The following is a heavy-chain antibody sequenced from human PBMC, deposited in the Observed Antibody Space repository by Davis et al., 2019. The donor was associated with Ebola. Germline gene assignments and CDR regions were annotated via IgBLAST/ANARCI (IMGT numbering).Heavy chain of an antibody. CDR1: GFAVSSNH. CDR2: IYDQSS. Sequence: GGSLRLSCAVSGFAVSSNHMSWVRQAPGKVLEWVSVIYDQSSAYADAVRGRFIIYTDKSNNTLYLQMNSLGVDDTAVYYCATTQWLREFDNWGQGTLVTVSS. J-gene: IGHJ4*02. V-gene: IGHV3-53*05. D-gene: IGHD6-19*01. CDR3: ATTQWLREFDN.